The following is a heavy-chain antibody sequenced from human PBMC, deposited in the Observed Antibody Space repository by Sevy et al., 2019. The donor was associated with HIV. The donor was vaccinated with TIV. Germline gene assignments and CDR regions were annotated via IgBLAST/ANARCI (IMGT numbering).Heavy chain of an antibody. CDR2: IYYSGST. Sequence: SETLSLTCTVSGGSISSSSYYWGWIRQPPGKGLEWIGSIYYSGSTYYNPSLKSRVTISVDTSKNQFALKLSSVTAADTAVYYCASGTSYCSGGSCSSDYFDYWGQGTPVTVSS. CDR1: GGSISSSSYY. D-gene: IGHD2-15*01. V-gene: IGHV4-39*01. J-gene: IGHJ4*02. CDR3: ASGTSYCSGGSCSSDYFDY.